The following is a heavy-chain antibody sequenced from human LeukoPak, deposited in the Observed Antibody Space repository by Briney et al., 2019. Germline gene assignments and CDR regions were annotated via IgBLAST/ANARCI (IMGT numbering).Heavy chain of an antibody. CDR2: IYPGDSDT. CDR1: GYSFTSYW. CDR3: ASPYSSSGTAFDI. V-gene: IGHV5-51*01. J-gene: IGHJ3*02. Sequence: GESLKISCKGSGYSFTSYWIGWVRQMPGKGQVWMGIIYPGDSDTRYSPSFQGQVTISADKSISTAYLQWSSLKASDTAMYYCASPYSSSGTAFDIWGQGTMVTVSS. D-gene: IGHD6-13*01.